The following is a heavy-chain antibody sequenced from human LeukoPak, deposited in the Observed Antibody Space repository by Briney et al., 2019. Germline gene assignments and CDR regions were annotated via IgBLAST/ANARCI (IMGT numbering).Heavy chain of an antibody. D-gene: IGHD3-10*01. CDR3: AKGEGGLFSPLDY. CDR2: ISWNSGSI. Sequence: GRSLRLSCAASGFTFDDYAMHWVRQAPGKGLEWVSGISWNSGSIGYADSVKGRFTISRDNAKNSLYLQMNSLRAEDTALYYCAKGEGGLFSPLDYWGQGTLVTVSS. CDR1: GFTFDDYA. J-gene: IGHJ4*02. V-gene: IGHV3-9*01.